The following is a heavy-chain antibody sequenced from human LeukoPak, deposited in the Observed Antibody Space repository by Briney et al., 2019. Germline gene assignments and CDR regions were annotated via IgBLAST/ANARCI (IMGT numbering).Heavy chain of an antibody. CDR1: GFTFSSYA. V-gene: IGHV3-30-3*01. CDR2: ISYDGSNK. CDR3: ARDFFPLAVDGLGPFDY. D-gene: IGHD4-23*01. J-gene: IGHJ4*02. Sequence: RSLRLSCAASGFTFSSYAMHWVRQAPGKGLEWVAVISYDGSNKYYADSVKGRFTISRDNSKNTLYLQMNSLRAEDTAVYYCARDFFPLAVDGLGPFDYWGQGTLVTVSS.